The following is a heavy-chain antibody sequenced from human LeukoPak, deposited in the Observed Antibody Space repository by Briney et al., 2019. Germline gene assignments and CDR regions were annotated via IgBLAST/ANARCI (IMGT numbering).Heavy chain of an antibody. CDR3: AKDGDYGDYDWSWFDP. CDR1: GFTFSSYA. CDR2: ISGSGGST. D-gene: IGHD4-17*01. J-gene: IGHJ5*02. V-gene: IGHV3-23*01. Sequence: GGSLRLSCAASGFTFSSYAMSWVRQAPGKGLEWVSAISGSGGSTYYADSVKGRFTISRDNSKSTLYLQMNSLRAEDTAVYYCAKDGDYGDYDWSWFDPWGQGTLVTVSS.